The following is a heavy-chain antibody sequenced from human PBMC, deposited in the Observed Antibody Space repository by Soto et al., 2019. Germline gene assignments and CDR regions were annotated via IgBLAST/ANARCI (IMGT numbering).Heavy chain of an antibody. V-gene: IGHV4-34*01. J-gene: IGHJ6*02. CDR3: ARMRNYYYYGMDV. CDR2: INHSGST. Sequence: QVQLQQWGAGLLKPSETLSLTCAVYGGSFSGYYWSWIRQPPGTGLEWIGEINHSGSTNYNPSLKSRVTISVDTSKNQFSLQLSSVTAADTAVYYCARMRNYYYYGMDVWGQGTTVTVSS. CDR1: GGSFSGYY.